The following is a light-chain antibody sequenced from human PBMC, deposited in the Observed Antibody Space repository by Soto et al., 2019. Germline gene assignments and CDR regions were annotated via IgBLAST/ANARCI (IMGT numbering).Light chain of an antibody. CDR3: SSYTSTSTRGV. CDR2: DVS. J-gene: IGLJ1*01. V-gene: IGLV2-14*01. CDR1: SSDVGAYNY. Sequence: QSVLTQPASVSGSPGQSITISCTGTSSDVGAYNYVSWYQQHPGKAPKLMIYDVSHRPSGVSSRFSASKSGNTASLTISGLQTEDEADYYCSSYTSTSTRGVFGTGTKLTVL.